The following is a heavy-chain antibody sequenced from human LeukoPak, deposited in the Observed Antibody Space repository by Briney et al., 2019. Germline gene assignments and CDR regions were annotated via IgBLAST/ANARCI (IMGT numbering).Heavy chain of an antibody. Sequence: GESLKISCKASGYSFTSSYWIGWVRQTPGKGLEWMGVIYPADFTTIYSPSFQGQVTISADKSISTAYLQWSSLKASDTAMYYCASTRDGYNFGVFDYWGQGTLVTVSS. CDR2: IYPADFTT. V-gene: IGHV5-51*01. D-gene: IGHD5-24*01. CDR1: GYSFTSSYW. J-gene: IGHJ4*02. CDR3: ASTRDGYNFGVFDY.